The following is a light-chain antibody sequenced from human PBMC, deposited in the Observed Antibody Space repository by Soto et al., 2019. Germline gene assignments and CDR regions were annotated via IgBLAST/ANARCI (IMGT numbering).Light chain of an antibody. Sequence: GDSVTITCRASQSISSSLAWYQQKPGKAPKLLMYDASSLQIGVPSRFSGSGSGTEFTLIISSLQPDDFVSYYCQQYNSYPLTFGGGTKVDIK. J-gene: IGKJ4*01. CDR1: QSISSS. V-gene: IGKV1-5*01. CDR3: QQYNSYPLT. CDR2: DAS.